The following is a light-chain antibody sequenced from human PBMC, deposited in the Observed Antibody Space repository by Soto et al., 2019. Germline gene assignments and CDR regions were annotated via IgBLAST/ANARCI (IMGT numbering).Light chain of an antibody. CDR3: QQRSNWIT. Sequence: IVLTQSPGTLSLSPGERATLSCRASQSVSNNYLAWYQQKPGQAPRLLIYGASNRATGIPDRFSGSGSGTDFTLTISRLEPEDFAIYYCQQRSNWITFGQGTRLEIK. CDR2: GAS. J-gene: IGKJ5*01. CDR1: QSVSNNY. V-gene: IGKV3D-20*02.